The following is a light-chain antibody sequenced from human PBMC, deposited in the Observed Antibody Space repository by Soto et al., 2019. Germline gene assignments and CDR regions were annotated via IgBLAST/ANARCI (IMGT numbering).Light chain of an antibody. CDR1: QSISSW. J-gene: IGKJ2*01. V-gene: IGKV1-5*01. CDR2: YAS. Sequence: DIQMTQSPSTLSASVGDRVTITCRASQSISSWLAWYQQKRGKAPKLLIYYASSLESEVQSRISWTVSRTEFTFTNSSLLPDDFATDCCKQYHSYSSYSFGQGTK. CDR3: KQYHSYSSYS.